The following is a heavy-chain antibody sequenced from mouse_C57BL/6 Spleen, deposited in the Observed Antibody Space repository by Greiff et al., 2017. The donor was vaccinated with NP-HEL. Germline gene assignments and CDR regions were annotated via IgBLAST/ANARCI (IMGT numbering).Heavy chain of an antibody. J-gene: IGHJ1*03. Sequence: EVKLVESEGGLVQPGSSMKLSCTASGFTFSDYYMAWVRQVSEKGLEWVANINYDGSSTYYLDSLKSRFIISRDNAKNILYLQMSSLKSEDTATYYCAREHSNLDVWGTGTTVTVSS. CDR2: INYDGSST. D-gene: IGHD2-5*01. CDR1: GFTFSDYY. CDR3: AREHSNLDV. V-gene: IGHV5-16*01.